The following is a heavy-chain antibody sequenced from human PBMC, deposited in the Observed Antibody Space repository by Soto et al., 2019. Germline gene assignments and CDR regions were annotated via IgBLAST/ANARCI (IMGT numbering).Heavy chain of an antibody. CDR1: GYNFPTYW. Sequence: GESLKISCQGSGYNFPTYWIGWVRQMPGKGLEWMGRIDPSDSYTNYSPSFQGHVTISADKSISTAYLQWSGLKASDTAMYYCASSPRGYCSSTSCRELGNYYGMDVWGQGTTVTVSS. CDR2: IDPSDSYT. V-gene: IGHV5-10-1*01. CDR3: ASSPRGYCSSTSCRELGNYYGMDV. J-gene: IGHJ6*02. D-gene: IGHD2-2*01.